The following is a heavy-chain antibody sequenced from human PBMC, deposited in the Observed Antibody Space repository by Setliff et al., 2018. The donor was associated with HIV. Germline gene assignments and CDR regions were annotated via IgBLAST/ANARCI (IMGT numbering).Heavy chain of an antibody. Sequence: ASVKVSCKISGYTLTAYGLNWVRQAPGQGPEWMGWFTSYNNQAEYAPKFQGRVTMTIDTSTSTAYMELRNLKYDDTAVYYCARGGDPPYYFLGMDVWGQGTTVTVS. V-gene: IGHV1-18*01. CDR3: ARGGDPPYYFLGMDV. CDR1: GYTLTAYG. D-gene: IGHD3-10*01. J-gene: IGHJ6*02. CDR2: FTSYNNQA.